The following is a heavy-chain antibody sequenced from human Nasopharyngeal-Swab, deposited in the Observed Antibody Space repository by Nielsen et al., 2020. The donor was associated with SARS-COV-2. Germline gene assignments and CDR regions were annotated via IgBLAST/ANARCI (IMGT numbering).Heavy chain of an antibody. V-gene: IGHV3-30*03. Sequence: GESLKISCAASGFTFSSSGMDWVRQAPGKGLEWVAVISYDGSNEYYGDSVKGRFTISRDNSKNTLYLQMNSLRAEDTAVYYCARGTYGDYQYYFDYWGQGTLVTVSS. CDR2: ISYDGSNE. D-gene: IGHD4-17*01. CDR1: GFTFSSSG. J-gene: IGHJ4*02. CDR3: ARGTYGDYQYYFDY.